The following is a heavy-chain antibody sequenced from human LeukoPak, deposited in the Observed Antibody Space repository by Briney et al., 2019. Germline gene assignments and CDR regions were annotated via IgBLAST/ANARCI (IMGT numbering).Heavy chain of an antibody. J-gene: IGHJ4*02. D-gene: IGHD3-10*01. CDR1: GFTFSGYW. V-gene: IGHV3-7*01. CDR3: ARDPGYYGSGSYLN. CDR2: IKQDGSEK. Sequence: GGSLRLSCVASGFTFSGYWLTWVRQAPGKGLEWVANIKQDGSEKYYVDSVKGRFTISRDNAKNSLYLQMNSLRAEDTAVYYCARDPGYYGSGSYLNWGQGTLVTVSS.